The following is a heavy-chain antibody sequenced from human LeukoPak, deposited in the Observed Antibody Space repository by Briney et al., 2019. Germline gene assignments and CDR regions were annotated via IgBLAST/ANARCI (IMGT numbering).Heavy chain of an antibody. CDR2: ISWNSAII. CDR1: GFTFRDYA. CDR3: AKADTAMITLMAFDI. D-gene: IGHD5-18*01. J-gene: IGHJ3*02. Sequence: PGGSLRLSCAASGFTFRDYAIHWVRQAPGKGLEWVSGISWNSAIIGYADSVKGRFTISRDNAKNSLYLQMNSLRAEDTAFYYCAKADTAMITLMAFDIWGQGTMVTVSS. V-gene: IGHV3-9*01.